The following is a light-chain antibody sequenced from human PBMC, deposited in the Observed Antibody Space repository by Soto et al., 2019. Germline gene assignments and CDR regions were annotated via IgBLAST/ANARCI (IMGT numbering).Light chain of an antibody. CDR2: DAS. Sequence: DIQMTQSPSTLSASVGDRVTITCRASQTISSWLAWHQQKSGRAPKLLIYDASSLEGGVPSRFSGSGSGTEFTLTISSLQADDFDTYSCQQYSAYPYTFGQGTKVEI. CDR3: QQYSAYPYT. J-gene: IGKJ2*01. V-gene: IGKV1-5*01. CDR1: QTISSW.